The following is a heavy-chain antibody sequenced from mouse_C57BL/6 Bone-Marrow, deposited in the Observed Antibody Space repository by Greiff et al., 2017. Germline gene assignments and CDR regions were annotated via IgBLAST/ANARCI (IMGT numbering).Heavy chain of an antibody. V-gene: IGHV1-64*01. CDR1: GYTFTSYW. CDR3: ATRRDWFAY. Sequence: QVQLQQPGAELVKPGASVKLSCKASGYTFTSYWMPWVKQRPGQGLEWIGMIHPNSGSTNYNEKFKSKATLTVDKSSSTAYMQLSSLTSDDSAVYYCATRRDWFAYWGQGTLVTVSA. CDR2: IHPNSGST. J-gene: IGHJ3*01.